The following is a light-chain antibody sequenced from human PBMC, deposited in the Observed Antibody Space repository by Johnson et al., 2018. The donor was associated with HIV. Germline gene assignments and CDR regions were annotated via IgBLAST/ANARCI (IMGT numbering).Light chain of an antibody. CDR2: DNN. CDR3: GTWDTSLSAGYV. CDR1: SSNIGNNY. V-gene: IGLV1-51*01. J-gene: IGLJ1*01. Sequence: QSVLTQPPSVSAAPGQKVTISCSGSSSNIGNNYVSWYQHLPGKAPKLLIYDNNKRPSGIPDRFSGSKSGTSATLGITGLQTGDEADYYCGTWDTSLSAGYVFGTGTKVTGL.